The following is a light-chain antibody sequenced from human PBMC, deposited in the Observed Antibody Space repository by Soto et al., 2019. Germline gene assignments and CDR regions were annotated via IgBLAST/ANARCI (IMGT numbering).Light chain of an antibody. CDR1: QSMFNNY. CDR2: GAS. V-gene: IGKV3-20*01. Sequence: EIVLTQSAGTLSLSPRERATLSCRASQSMFNNYLAWYQQKPGQAPRLLVYGASFRATGIPDRFSGSGSGTDFTLTITRLEPEDFAVYYCQQYGGSPFTFGQGTRLEIK. CDR3: QQYGGSPFT. J-gene: IGKJ2*01.